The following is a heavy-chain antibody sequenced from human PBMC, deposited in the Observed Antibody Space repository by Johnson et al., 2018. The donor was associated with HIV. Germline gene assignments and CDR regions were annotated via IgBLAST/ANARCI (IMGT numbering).Heavy chain of an antibody. Sequence: VQLVESGGGVVRPGGSLRLSCAASGFTFDDYAMHWVRQAPGTGLEWVSGISWNRGRTYYADSVTGRLTISRDNAKNSLYLQMNSLRAEDTALYYCAKDLDIVAEGHSAFDIWGQGTMVTVSS. CDR3: AKDLDIVAEGHSAFDI. V-gene: IGHV3-9*01. CDR1: GFTFDDYA. J-gene: IGHJ3*02. CDR2: ISWNRGRT. D-gene: IGHD5-12*01.